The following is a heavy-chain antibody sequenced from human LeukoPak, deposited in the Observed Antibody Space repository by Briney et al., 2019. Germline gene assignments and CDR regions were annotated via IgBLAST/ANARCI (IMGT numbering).Heavy chain of an antibody. CDR1: GFKFDDYG. J-gene: IGHJ5*02. V-gene: IGHV3-20*04. Sequence: GGSLRLSCAASGFKFDDYGMSWVRQAPGKGLEWVSGLNWNGGSTGYADSVKGRFTISRDNAKNSLYLQMNSLRAEDTAVYYCAKEGGSSTWYDGWFDPWGQGTLVTVSS. D-gene: IGHD6-13*01. CDR2: LNWNGGST. CDR3: AKEGGSSTWYDGWFDP.